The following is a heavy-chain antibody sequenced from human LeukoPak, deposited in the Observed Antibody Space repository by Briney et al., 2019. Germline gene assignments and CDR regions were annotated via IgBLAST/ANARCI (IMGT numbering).Heavy chain of an antibody. V-gene: IGHV4-61*02. Sequence: KTSETLSLTCTVSGGSISSGGYYWSWIRQHPGKGLEWIGRIYTSGSTNYNPSLKSRVTMSVDTSKNQFSLKLSSVTAADTAVYYCAGGYYYDSSGYRVFNYWGQGTLVTVSS. CDR3: AGGYYYDSSGYRVFNY. CDR1: GGSISSGGYY. D-gene: IGHD3-22*01. CDR2: IYTSGST. J-gene: IGHJ4*02.